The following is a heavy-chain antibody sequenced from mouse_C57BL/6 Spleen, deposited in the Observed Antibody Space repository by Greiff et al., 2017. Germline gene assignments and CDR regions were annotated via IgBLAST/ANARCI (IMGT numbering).Heavy chain of an antibody. CDR3: VTSYYYVSSSAWYAY. CDR1: GYAFSSYC. CDR2: IYPGDGDT. Sequence: QVQLQQSGAELVKPGASVKISCKASGYAFSSYCMNWVKQRPGQGLEWIGQIYPGDGDTNYNGKFQGKATLTADKSSSTAYLQLSSLTSEDSAVYFCVTSYYYVSSSAWYAYWGEETLVTVSA. D-gene: IGHD1-1*01. V-gene: IGHV1-80*01. J-gene: IGHJ3*01.